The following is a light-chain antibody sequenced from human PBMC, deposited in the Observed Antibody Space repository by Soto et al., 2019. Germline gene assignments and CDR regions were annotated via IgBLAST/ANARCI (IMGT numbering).Light chain of an antibody. V-gene: IGLV1-44*01. J-gene: IGLJ2*01. CDR3: AAWDDSLNGPV. CDR1: SSNIGSNT. Sequence: QSVLTQPPSASGTPGQRVTISCSGSSSNIGSNTVTWYQQLPGTAPKLLIYSNNQRPSGVPDRFSGSKSGTSASLAISELQSEDEADYYCAAWDDSLNGPVFGGGTKLTVL. CDR2: SNN.